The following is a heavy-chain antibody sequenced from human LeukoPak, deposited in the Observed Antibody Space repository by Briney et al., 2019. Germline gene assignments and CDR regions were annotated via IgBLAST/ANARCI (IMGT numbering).Heavy chain of an antibody. J-gene: IGHJ3*02. D-gene: IGHD3-3*01. V-gene: IGHV3-33*06. CDR3: AKVDGREWPGAHAFDI. CDR1: GFTFSSYG. Sequence: PGGSLRLSCAASGFTFSSYGMHWVRQAPGKGLEWVAVIWYDGSNKYYADSAKGRFTISRDNSKNTLYLQMNSLRAEDTAVYYCAKVDGREWPGAHAFDIWGQGTVVTVSS. CDR2: IWYDGSNK.